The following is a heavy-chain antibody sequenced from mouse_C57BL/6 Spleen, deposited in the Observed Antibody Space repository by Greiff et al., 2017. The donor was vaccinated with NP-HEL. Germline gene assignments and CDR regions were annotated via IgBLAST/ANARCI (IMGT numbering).Heavy chain of an antibody. CDR1: GYTFTSYW. Sequence: QVQLKQPGAELVRPGSSVKLSCKASGYTFTSYWMHWVKQRPIQGLEWIGNIDPSDSETHYNQKFKDKATLTVDKSSSTAYMQLSSLTSEDSAVYYCAREGGVWMDYWGQGTSVTVSS. J-gene: IGHJ4*01. CDR3: AREGGVWMDY. D-gene: IGHD2-10*02. V-gene: IGHV1-52*01. CDR2: IDPSDSET.